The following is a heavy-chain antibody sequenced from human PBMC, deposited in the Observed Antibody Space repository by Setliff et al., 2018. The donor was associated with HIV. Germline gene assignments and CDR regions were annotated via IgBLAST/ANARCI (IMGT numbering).Heavy chain of an antibody. CDR2: INTETGNP. J-gene: IGHJ4*02. V-gene: IGHV7-4-1*02. D-gene: IGHD4-4*01. CDR3: ARHTLTTVTTEYFDY. Sequence: GASVKVSCKASGYTLTTYGISWVRQAPGQGPEWMGWINTETGNPMYAQGFTGRFVFSLDTSVSTAYLQINSLKASDTAMYYCARHTLTTVTTEYFDYWGQGTLVTVSS. CDR1: GYTLTTYG.